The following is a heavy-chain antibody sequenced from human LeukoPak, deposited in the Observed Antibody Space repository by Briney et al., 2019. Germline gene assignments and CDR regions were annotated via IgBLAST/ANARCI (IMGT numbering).Heavy chain of an antibody. V-gene: IGHV3-53*01. D-gene: IGHD2-2*01. CDR2: IYSGGTT. Sequence: QPGGSLRLSCAASGFTVSSNYMSWVRQAPGKGLEWVSLIYSGGTTYYADSVKGRFTISRDNAKNSLYLQMNSLRAEDTAVYYCARETAARMDCWGQGTLVTVSS. CDR3: ARETAARMDC. CDR1: GFTVSSNY. J-gene: IGHJ4*02.